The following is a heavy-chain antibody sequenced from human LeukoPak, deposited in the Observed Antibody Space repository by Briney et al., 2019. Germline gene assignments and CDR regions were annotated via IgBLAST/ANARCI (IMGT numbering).Heavy chain of an antibody. V-gene: IGHV1-69*04. CDR2: IIPILGIA. D-gene: IGHD5-12*01. Sequence: ASVKVSCKASGGTFSSYAISWVRQAPEQGLEWMGRIIPILGIANYAQKFQGRVTITADKSTSTAYMELSSLRSEDTAVYYCARPPGGSGYLNYYYYGMDVWGQGTTVTVSS. J-gene: IGHJ6*02. CDR1: GGTFSSYA. CDR3: ARPPGGSGYLNYYYYGMDV.